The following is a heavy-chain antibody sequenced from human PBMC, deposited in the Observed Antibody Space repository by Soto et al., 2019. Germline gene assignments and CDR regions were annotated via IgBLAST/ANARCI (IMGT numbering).Heavy chain of an antibody. CDR2: IWYDESRE. V-gene: IGHV3-33*01. CDR3: ARDDIPGVAVATYGLDV. J-gene: IGHJ6*02. Sequence: GGSLRLSCAASGFTFRNYGMHWVRQAPGKGLEWVAVIWYDESREYYADSVKGRFTISRDSSKNTLYLQMNSLRAEDTAVYYCARDDIPGVAVATYGLDVWGQGTTVTVSS. CDR1: GFTFRNYG. D-gene: IGHD6-19*01.